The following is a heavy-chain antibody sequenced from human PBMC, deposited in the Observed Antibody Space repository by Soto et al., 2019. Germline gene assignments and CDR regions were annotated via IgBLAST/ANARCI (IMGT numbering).Heavy chain of an antibody. Sequence: SETLSLTCTVSGGSISSGDYYWSWIRQPPGKGLEWIGYIYYSGSTYYNPSLKSRVTISVDTSKNQFSLKLSSVTAADTAVYYCARGSGSGSYSAWFDPWGQGTLVTVSS. V-gene: IGHV4-30-4*01. CDR3: ARGSGSGSYSAWFDP. D-gene: IGHD1-26*01. J-gene: IGHJ5*02. CDR1: GGSISSGDYY. CDR2: IYYSGST.